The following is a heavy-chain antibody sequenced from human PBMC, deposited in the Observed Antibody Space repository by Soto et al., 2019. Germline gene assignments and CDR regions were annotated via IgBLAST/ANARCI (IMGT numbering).Heavy chain of an antibody. CDR1: GGTVSSYT. J-gene: IGHJ4*02. CDR2: IIPIRGIV. CDR3: ASTGYGDYGLCDY. D-gene: IGHD4-17*01. V-gene: IGHV1-69*02. Sequence: QVQLVQSGAEVKKPGSSVKVSCTASGGTVSSYTISWVRQAPGHLPEWMGRIIPIRGIVNYAQKFQCRVTITADQSPSTAYMELSSLRSEDTAVYYCASTGYGDYGLCDYWGQGTLVTVSS.